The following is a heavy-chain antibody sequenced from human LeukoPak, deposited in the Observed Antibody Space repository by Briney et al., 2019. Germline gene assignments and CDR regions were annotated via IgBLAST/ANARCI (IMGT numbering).Heavy chain of an antibody. V-gene: IGHV3-48*03. J-gene: IGHJ6*04. CDR1: GFTFSSYE. Sequence: PGGSLRLSCAASGFTFSSYEMNWVRQAPGKGLEWVSYISGSGYTIYYADSVKGRFTISRDNAKNSLYLQMNSLRAEDTAVYYCAELGITMIGGVWGKGTTVTISS. D-gene: IGHD3-10*02. CDR3: AELGITMIGGV. CDR2: ISGSGYTI.